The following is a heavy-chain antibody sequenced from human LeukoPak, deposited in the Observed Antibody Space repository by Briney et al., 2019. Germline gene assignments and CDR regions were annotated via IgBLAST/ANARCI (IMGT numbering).Heavy chain of an antibody. V-gene: IGHV3-30*18. CDR1: GFTFSSYG. Sequence: PGGSLRLSCAASGFTFSSYGMHWVRQAPGKGLEWVAVIPYDGSNKYYADSVKGRFTISRDNSKNTLYLQMNSLRAEDTAVYYCAKDQVGAPGGYRFDYWGQGTLVTVSS. CDR3: AKDQVGAPGGYRFDY. CDR2: IPYDGSNK. D-gene: IGHD1-26*01. J-gene: IGHJ4*02.